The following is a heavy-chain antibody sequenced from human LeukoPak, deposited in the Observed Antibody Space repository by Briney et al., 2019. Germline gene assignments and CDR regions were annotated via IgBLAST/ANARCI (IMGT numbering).Heavy chain of an antibody. CDR2: IWYDGSSK. CDR1: GFTFSSYG. J-gene: IGHJ4*02. CDR3: ARDPSDYGGNSGFDY. D-gene: IGHD4-23*01. Sequence: GRSLRLSCAASGFTFSSYGMHWVRQAPGKGLEWVAVIWYDGSSKYYADSVKGRFTISRDNSKNTLYLQMNSLRAEDTAVYYCARDPSDYGGNSGFDYWGQGTLVTVSS. V-gene: IGHV3-33*01.